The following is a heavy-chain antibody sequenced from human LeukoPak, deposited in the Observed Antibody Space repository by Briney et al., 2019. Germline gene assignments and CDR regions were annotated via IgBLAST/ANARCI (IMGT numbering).Heavy chain of an antibody. Sequence: SVGSLRLSCAASGFTFSSYWMSWVRQAPGRGLEWVANIKQDGSEKYYVDSVKGRFTISRDNTKNSLYLQMNSLRAEDTAVYYCARDDTVTTRVGFIDWGQGTLATVSS. V-gene: IGHV3-7*01. CDR1: GFTFSSYW. CDR3: ARDDTVTTRVGFID. J-gene: IGHJ4*02. D-gene: IGHD4-17*01. CDR2: IKQDGSEK.